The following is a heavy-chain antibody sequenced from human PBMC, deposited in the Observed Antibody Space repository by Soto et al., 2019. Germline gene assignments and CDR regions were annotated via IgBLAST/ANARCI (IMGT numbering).Heavy chain of an antibody. J-gene: IGHJ5*02. D-gene: IGHD2-15*01. V-gene: IGHV3-23*01. CDR2: FNGNGGGT. CDR3: AKDNSLHWFDP. Sequence: VQLLESGGGLVQPGGSLRLACAPSGSSFSTYAMTWVRQAPGKGLEWVSTFNGNGGGTYYADSVKGRFTISRDNSKNTLYLQMDSLRAEDTATYYCAKDNSLHWFDPWGQGTLVTVSS. CDR1: GSSFSTYA.